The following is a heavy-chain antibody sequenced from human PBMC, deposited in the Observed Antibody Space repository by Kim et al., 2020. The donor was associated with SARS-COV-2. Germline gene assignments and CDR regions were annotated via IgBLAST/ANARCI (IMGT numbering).Heavy chain of an antibody. CDR3: ATGGEDFDY. D-gene: IGHD7-27*01. V-gene: IGHV1-8*01. CDR2: GNT. Sequence: GNTGYAQKFQGRVTMTRNTSISTAYMELSSLRSEDTAVYYCATGGEDFDYWGQGTLVTVSS. J-gene: IGHJ4*02.